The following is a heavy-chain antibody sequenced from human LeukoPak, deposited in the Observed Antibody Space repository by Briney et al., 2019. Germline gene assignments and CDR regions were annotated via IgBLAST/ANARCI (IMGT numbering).Heavy chain of an antibody. Sequence: PSETLSLTCTVSGGSISSYYWSWIRQPPGKGLEWIGYIYYSGSTNYNPSLKSRVTISVDTSKNQFSLKLSSVTAADTAVYYCARGGRGSWYYFDYWGQGTLVTVSS. V-gene: IGHV4-59*01. D-gene: IGHD6-13*01. J-gene: IGHJ4*02. CDR2: IYYSGST. CDR1: GGSISSYY. CDR3: ARGGRGSWYYFDY.